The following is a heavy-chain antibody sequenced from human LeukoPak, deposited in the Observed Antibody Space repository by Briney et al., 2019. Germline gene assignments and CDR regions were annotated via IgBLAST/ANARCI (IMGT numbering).Heavy chain of an antibody. CDR2: IRFDGTSK. CDR3: ARTPYSGSSLQYYHLDA. D-gene: IGHD1-26*01. V-gene: IGHV3-30*02. J-gene: IGHJ6*04. CDR1: GFSLSTYG. Sequence: GGSLRLSCAASGFSLSTYGIHWVRQTPGGGPEWLTYIRFDGTSKYYATSVKGRFSISRGNSANTAYLHMSSLRPEDTALYYCARTPYSGSSLQYYHLDAWGKGTTVTVSS.